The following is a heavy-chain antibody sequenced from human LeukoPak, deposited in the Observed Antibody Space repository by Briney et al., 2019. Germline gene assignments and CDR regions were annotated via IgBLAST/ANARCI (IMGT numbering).Heavy chain of an antibody. CDR2: IGFDGSKI. CDR3: AKDSDTYGHRHFDH. CDR1: EFTFSIYG. J-gene: IGHJ4*02. D-gene: IGHD2-8*01. Sequence: GGSLRLSCATSEFTFSIYGMHWVRQAPGKGLEWVAFIGFDGSKIYYADSVKGRFTISRDNSKNTVNLQMNSLRVEDTAVYYCAKDSDTYGHRHFDHWGQGTLVTVSS. V-gene: IGHV3-30*02.